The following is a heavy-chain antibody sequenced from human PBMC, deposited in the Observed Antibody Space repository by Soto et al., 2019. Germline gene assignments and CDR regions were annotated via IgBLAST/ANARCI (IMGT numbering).Heavy chain of an antibody. J-gene: IGHJ6*02. CDR1: GGSISSYY. CDR3: ARRLYYDSSGFEGGGMDV. Sequence: PSETLSLTCNVSGGSISSYYWSWIRQPPGKGLEWMGYIYYSGSTNYNPSLKSRLTISVDTSKNQFSLKLSSVTAADTAVYYCARRLYYDSSGFEGGGMDVWGQGTTVTVS. CDR2: IYYSGST. D-gene: IGHD3-22*01. V-gene: IGHV4-59*08.